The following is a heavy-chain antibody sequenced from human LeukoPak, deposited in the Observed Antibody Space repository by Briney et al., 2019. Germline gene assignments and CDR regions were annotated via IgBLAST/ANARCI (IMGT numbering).Heavy chain of an antibody. V-gene: IGHV5-51*01. CDR3: ARRVGRYGDYWFDP. J-gene: IGHJ5*02. CDR2: IHPGDSGT. D-gene: IGHD4-17*01. Sequence: GESLKISFKCSGYIFTNYWIGWVRQIPGKGLEVMGIIHPGDSGTRYSPYFEGQVTMSVDESITTAYLQWSSLKASDTAMYYCARRVGRYGDYWFDPWGQGTLVTVSS. CDR1: GYIFTNYW.